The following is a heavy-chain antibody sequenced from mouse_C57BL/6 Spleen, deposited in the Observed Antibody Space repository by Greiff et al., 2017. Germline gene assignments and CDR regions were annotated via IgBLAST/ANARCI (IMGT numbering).Heavy chain of an antibody. J-gene: IGHJ2*01. D-gene: IGHD2-5*01. CDR3: ARGAYYSNYDY. CDR2: INYDGSST. V-gene: IGHV5-16*01. CDR1: GFTFSDYY. Sequence: EVHLVESEGGLVQPGSSMKLSCTASGFTFSDYYMAWVRQVPEKGLEWVANINYDGSSTYYLDSLKSRFIISRDNAKNILYLQMSSLKSEDTATYYCARGAYYSNYDYWGQGTTLTVSS.